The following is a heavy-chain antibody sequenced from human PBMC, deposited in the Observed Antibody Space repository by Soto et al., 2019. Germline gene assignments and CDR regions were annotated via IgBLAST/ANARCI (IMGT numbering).Heavy chain of an antibody. CDR3: ARGHGEIIGAMDV. D-gene: IGHD3-3*01. CDR1: GYRFETYA. CDR2: ISAYNIDT. Sequence: ASVKVSCKSSGYRFETYAMSWVRQAPGQGLEWMGWISAYNIDTYYAQKFQDRVTMTTDTSTGTAYMELRSLTSDDTAVYYCARGHGEIIGAMDVWGQGTTVTVYS. J-gene: IGHJ6*02. V-gene: IGHV1-18*01.